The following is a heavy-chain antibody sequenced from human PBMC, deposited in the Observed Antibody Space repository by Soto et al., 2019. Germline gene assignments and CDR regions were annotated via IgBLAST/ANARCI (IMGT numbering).Heavy chain of an antibody. V-gene: IGHV2-5*02. D-gene: IGHD5-12*01. J-gene: IGHJ4*02. CDR1: GFSLSTSGVG. CDR3: AHVYGGYDNFDY. Sequence: QITLKESGPTLVKPTQTLTLTCTFSGFSLSTSGVGVGWIRQPPGKALEWLALIYWDDDKRYSPSLKSRLTITKDTSKNQVVLTMTNMDPVDTATDYSAHVYGGYDNFDYWGQGTLVTVSS. CDR2: IYWDDDK.